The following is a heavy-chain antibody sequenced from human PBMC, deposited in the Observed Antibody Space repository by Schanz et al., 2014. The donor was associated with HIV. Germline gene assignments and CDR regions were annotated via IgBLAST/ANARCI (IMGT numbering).Heavy chain of an antibody. CDR3: ARAKWPPRSRHFDF. D-gene: IGHD6-13*01. CDR1: GGSFSGYY. V-gene: IGHV4-34*01. CDR2: VSHSGSN. Sequence: QLYLQQWGSGLFKPAETLSLTCGVFGGSFSGYYWGWIRQSPEKGLEWIGEVSHSGSNNYNPSLKSRLPISLDTSKSQFSLKVKSVTAADTAVYYCARAKWPPRSRHFDFWGQGNLVTVSS. J-gene: IGHJ4*02.